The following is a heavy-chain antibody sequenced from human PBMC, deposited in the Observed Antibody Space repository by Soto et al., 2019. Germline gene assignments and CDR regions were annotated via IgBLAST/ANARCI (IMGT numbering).Heavy chain of an antibody. CDR3: ARDRPYYDFWSGPDSFDY. D-gene: IGHD3-3*01. CDR2: ISAYNGNT. CDR1: GYTFTNYG. Sequence: ASVKVSCKASGYTFTNYGISWVRQAPGQGLEWMGWISAYNGNTNYAQKLQGRVTMTTDTSTSTAYMELRSLRSDDTAVYYCARDRPYYDFWSGPDSFDYWGQGTLVTVSS. J-gene: IGHJ4*02. V-gene: IGHV1-18*01.